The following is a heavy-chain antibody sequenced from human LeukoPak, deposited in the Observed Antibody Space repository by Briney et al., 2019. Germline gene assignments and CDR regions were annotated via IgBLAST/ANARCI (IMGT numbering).Heavy chain of an antibody. CDR3: AKPGPGGPPAYPDS. CDR1: GFTFSSYG. CDR2: IRSDGNQK. D-gene: IGHD1-26*01. J-gene: IGHJ4*02. V-gene: IGHV3-30*02. Sequence: PGGSLRLSCETFGFTFSSYGMYWVRQAPGKGLQWVTYIRSDGNQKDYTDSVKGRFTISRDDSKNTLYLQMNSLSAEDTAVYYCAKPGPGGPPAYPDSWGQGTLVTVSS.